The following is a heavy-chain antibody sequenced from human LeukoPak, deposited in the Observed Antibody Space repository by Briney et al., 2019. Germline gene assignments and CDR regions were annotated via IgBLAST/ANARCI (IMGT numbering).Heavy chain of an antibody. CDR1: GFTFSSYS. CDR3: ARGSEYYCDSSGYYLGY. CDR2: ISSSSTYI. J-gene: IGHJ4*02. V-gene: IGHV3-21*01. D-gene: IGHD3-22*01. Sequence: GWSLTLSRAASGFTFSSYSMNWVRQAPGRGLEWVSSISSSSTYIYSADSVKSRVTISMDNAKNPLYLQMNSLRAEDTAVYYCARGSEYYCDSSGYYLGYWGQGTLVTVSS.